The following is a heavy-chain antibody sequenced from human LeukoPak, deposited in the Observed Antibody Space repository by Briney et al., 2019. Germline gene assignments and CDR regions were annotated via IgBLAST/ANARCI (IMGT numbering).Heavy chain of an antibody. Sequence: GASVKVSCKASGYTFTSYDINWVRQATGQGLEWMGWMNPSSGNTGYAQKFQGRVTMTRNTSISTAYMELSSLRSEDTAVYYCARGPLPEPDDSDSSGYPFDYWGQGTLVTVSS. V-gene: IGHV1-8*01. CDR3: ARGPLPEPDDSDSSGYPFDY. D-gene: IGHD3-22*01. CDR1: GYTFTSYD. J-gene: IGHJ4*02. CDR2: MNPSSGNT.